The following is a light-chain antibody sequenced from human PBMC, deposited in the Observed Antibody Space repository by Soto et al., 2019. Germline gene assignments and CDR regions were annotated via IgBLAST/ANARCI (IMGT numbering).Light chain of an antibody. CDR3: QTWGTGIRV. J-gene: IGLJ2*01. Sequence: QLVLTQSPSASASLGASVTLTCTLSSGYSSYAIAWHQQQPEKGPRYLMKLNSDGSHSKGDGIPDRFSGSSSGAERYLTISSRQSEDEADYYGQTWGTGIRVFGGGTKVTVL. CDR2: LNSDGSH. V-gene: IGLV4-69*01. CDR1: SGYSSYA.